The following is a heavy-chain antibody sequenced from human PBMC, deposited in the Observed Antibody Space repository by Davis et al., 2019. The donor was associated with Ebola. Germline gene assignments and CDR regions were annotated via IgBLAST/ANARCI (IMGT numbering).Heavy chain of an antibody. D-gene: IGHD6-6*01. CDR1: GFTFSGSA. Sequence: GESLKISCAASGFTFSGSAMHWVRQASGKGLEWVVRIRSKANSYATAYAASVRGRFTISRDDSKNTAYLQMNSLKTEDTAVYYCTSSSPDYWGQGTLVTVSS. V-gene: IGHV3-73*01. CDR3: TSSSPDY. CDR2: IRSKANSYAT. J-gene: IGHJ4*02.